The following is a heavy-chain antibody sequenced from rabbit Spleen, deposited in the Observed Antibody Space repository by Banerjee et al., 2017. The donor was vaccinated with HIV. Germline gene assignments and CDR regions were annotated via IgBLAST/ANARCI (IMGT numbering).Heavy chain of an antibody. Sequence: QEQLVESGGDQVKPGASLTLTCKASGLDFSSSYWICWVRQAPGKGLEWIACIDVGRSGSTYYASWAKGRLTISKTSSTSVTLQMTSLTAADTATYFCARDAAGREDFNLWGPGTLVTVS. CDR2: IDVGRSGST. CDR1: GLDFSSSYW. D-gene: IGHD4-2*01. V-gene: IGHV1S45*01. J-gene: IGHJ4*01. CDR3: ARDAAGREDFNL.